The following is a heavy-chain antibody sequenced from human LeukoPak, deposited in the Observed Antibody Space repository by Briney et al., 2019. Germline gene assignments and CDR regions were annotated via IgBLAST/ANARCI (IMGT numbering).Heavy chain of an antibody. CDR3: AKDRETTASGTFDF. Sequence: GGSLKLSCAASGFTFNNYGMHYVRQAPGKGLEWVAVISDDGRNKNYADSVKGRFTISRDSSNNTLYLQMNSLRAEDTGVYFCAKDRETTASGTFDFRGQGTLVTVSS. CDR2: ISDDGRNK. D-gene: IGHD6-13*01. V-gene: IGHV3-30*18. CDR1: GFTFNNYG. J-gene: IGHJ4*02.